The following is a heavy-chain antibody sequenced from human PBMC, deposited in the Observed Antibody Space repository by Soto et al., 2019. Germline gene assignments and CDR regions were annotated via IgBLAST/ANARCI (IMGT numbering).Heavy chain of an antibody. Sequence: GSLRRACTASGFTFSSYAMSWVRQAPGKGLEWVSAISGSGGSTYYADSVKGRFTISRDNSKNTLYLQMNSLRAEDTAVYYCAKARRYCSSTSCENYYYYYGMDVWGQGTTVTVSS. V-gene: IGHV3-23*01. CDR1: GFTFSSYA. CDR3: AKARRYCSSTSCENYYYYYGMDV. CDR2: ISGSGGST. D-gene: IGHD2-2*01. J-gene: IGHJ6*02.